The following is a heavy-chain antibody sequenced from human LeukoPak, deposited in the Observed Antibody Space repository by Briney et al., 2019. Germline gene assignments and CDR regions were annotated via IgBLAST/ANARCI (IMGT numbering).Heavy chain of an antibody. V-gene: IGHV3-30*14. CDR3: TTVQSYYYDSSGYYLIDY. CDR1: GFTFSSYA. J-gene: IGHJ4*02. Sequence: PGGSLRLSCAASGFTFSSYAIHWVRQGPGKGLEWVAVISFDGNNKYYADSVKGRFTISRDNSKNTLSLQMNSLKTEDTAVYYCTTVQSYYYDSSGYYLIDYWGQGTLVTVSS. D-gene: IGHD3-22*01. CDR2: ISFDGNNK.